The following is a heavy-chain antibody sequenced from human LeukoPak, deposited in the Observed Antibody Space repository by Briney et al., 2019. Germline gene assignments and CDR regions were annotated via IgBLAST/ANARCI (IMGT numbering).Heavy chain of an antibody. Sequence: MPSETLSLTCGVSGYSISSGHHWGWIRQPTGKGLEWIGSMSHSGSTYYNPSLKSRVTISVDTSKHHLSVKLSSMTTADRARHYRARQHLYDSSGDGRYYLVLWGQETLVTVSS. CDR2: MSHSGST. D-gene: IGHD3-22*01. V-gene: IGHV4-38-2*01. CDR3: ARQHLYDSSGDGRYYLVL. CDR1: GYSISSGHH. J-gene: IGHJ4*02.